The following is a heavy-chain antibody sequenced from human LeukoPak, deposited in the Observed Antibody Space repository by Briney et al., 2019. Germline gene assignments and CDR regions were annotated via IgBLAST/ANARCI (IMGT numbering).Heavy chain of an antibody. Sequence: EASVTLSFTASGGTFSIYAISWVRQAPGQGLEWMGGIIPIFGTANYAQKFQGRVTITADESTSTAYMELSSLRSEDTAVYYCARGYYGSGTLGYYGMDVWGKGTTVTVSS. CDR3: ARGYYGSGTLGYYGMDV. J-gene: IGHJ6*04. CDR1: GGTFSIYA. CDR2: IIPIFGTA. V-gene: IGHV1-69*13. D-gene: IGHD3-10*01.